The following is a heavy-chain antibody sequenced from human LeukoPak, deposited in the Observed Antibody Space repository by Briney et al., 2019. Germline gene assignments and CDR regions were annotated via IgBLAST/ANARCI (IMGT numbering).Heavy chain of an antibody. CDR1: GGSITSYY. D-gene: IGHD6-6*01. CDR2: IYNSGST. J-gene: IGHJ4*02. Sequence: SETLSLTCTVSGGSITSYYWSWIRQPPGKGLDWIGYIYNSGSTNYNPSLKSRVTISVDTSKNQFSLKLSSVTAADTAVYYCARTYSSYYFDYWGQGSLLTVSS. V-gene: IGHV4-59*08. CDR3: ARTYSSYYFDY.